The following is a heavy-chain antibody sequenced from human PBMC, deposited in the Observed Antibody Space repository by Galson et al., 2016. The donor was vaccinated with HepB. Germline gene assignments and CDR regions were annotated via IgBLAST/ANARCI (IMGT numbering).Heavy chain of an antibody. J-gene: IGHJ6*02. CDR1: GLSLSTRGMC. Sequence: PALVKPTQTLTLTCTFSGLSLSTRGMCVSWIRQPPGKALEWLALIDWDDGKYYSTSLKTRLTISKGTSKNQVVLTMTNTDPVDTATYYCARTIYIEGRGYYYVMDVWGQGTTVTVSS. D-gene: IGHD6-6*01. CDR3: ARTIYIEGRGYYYVMDV. CDR2: IDWDDGK. V-gene: IGHV2-70*01.